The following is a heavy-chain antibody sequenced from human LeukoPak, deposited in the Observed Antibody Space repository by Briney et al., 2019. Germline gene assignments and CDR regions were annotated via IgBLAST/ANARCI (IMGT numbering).Heavy chain of an antibody. J-gene: IGHJ4*02. Sequence: KTSETLSLTCTVSGGSVSSGSYYWSWIRQPPGQGLEGFRYIYYSGSTNYNPSLKSRVPISVATSKNQFSLKLSSVTAADTAVYYYAKGRVGDYVWDYWGQGTLVTVSS. CDR2: IYYSGST. V-gene: IGHV4-61*01. D-gene: IGHD3-16*01. CDR3: AKGRVGDYVWDY. CDR1: GGSVSSGSYY.